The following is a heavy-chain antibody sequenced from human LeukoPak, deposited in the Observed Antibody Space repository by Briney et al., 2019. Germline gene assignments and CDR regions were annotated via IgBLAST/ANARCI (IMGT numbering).Heavy chain of an antibody. CDR1: GGSIRSSSYY. CDR3: ARQLYEYMRYYFDY. CDR2: IYYSGTT. V-gene: IGHV4-39*01. Sequence: SPTLSLTCPVSGGSIRSSSYYWGWIRQPPGKGLQWIGSIYYSGTTSYYNPSLKSRVTISVDTSKNQFSLKLSSVTAADTAVYYCARQLYEYMRYYFDYWGQGTVVTVSS. J-gene: IGHJ4*02. D-gene: IGHD2-2*02.